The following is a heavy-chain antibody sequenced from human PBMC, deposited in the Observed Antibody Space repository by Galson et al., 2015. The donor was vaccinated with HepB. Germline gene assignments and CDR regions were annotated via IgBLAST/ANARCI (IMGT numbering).Heavy chain of an antibody. CDR3: AKVSGYSYGLFDY. Sequence: SLRLSCAASGFTFSSYAMSWVRQAPGKGLEWVSAISGSGGSTYYADSVKGRFTISRDNSKNTLYLQMNSLRAEDTAVYYCAKVSGYSYGLFDYWGQGTLVTVSS. D-gene: IGHD5-18*01. CDR1: GFTFSSYA. V-gene: IGHV3-23*01. CDR2: ISGSGGST. J-gene: IGHJ4*02.